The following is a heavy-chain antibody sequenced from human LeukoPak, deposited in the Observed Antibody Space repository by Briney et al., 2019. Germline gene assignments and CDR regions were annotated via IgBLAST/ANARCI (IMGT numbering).Heavy chain of an antibody. CDR3: AKSHSVEQRGYFDY. CDR1: GFTFSTYA. CDR2: IANDGGST. Sequence: GGSLRLSCAASGFTFSTYAMSWVRQAPGKGLEWVSSIANDGGSTYYADSVKGRFTISRDNSRNTVYLQMNSLRAEDMAVYYCAKSHSVEQRGYFDYWGQGTLVPVSS. V-gene: IGHV3-23*01. J-gene: IGHJ4*02. D-gene: IGHD1/OR15-1a*01.